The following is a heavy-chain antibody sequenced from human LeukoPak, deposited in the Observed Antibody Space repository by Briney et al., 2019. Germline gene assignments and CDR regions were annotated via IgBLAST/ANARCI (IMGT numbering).Heavy chain of an antibody. CDR2: ISYDGSNK. V-gene: IGHV3-30-3*01. CDR3: ARDAVWGSYRYPTLFDY. D-gene: IGHD3-16*02. Sequence: GGSLRLSCAASGFTFSSYAMHWVRQAPGKGLEWVAVISYDGSNKYYADSVKGRFTISGDNSKNTLYLQMNSLRAEDTAVYYCARDAVWGSYRYPTLFDYWGQETLVTVSS. J-gene: IGHJ4*02. CDR1: GFTFSSYA.